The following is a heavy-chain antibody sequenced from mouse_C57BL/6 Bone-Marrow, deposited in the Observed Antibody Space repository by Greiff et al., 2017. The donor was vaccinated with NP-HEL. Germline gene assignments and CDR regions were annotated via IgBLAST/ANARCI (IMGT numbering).Heavy chain of an antibody. Sequence: QVQLKESGAELARPGASVKLSCKASGYTFTSYGISWVKQRTGQGLEWIGEIYPRSGNTYYNEKFKGKATLTADKSSSTAYMELRSLTSEDSAVYFCARERKFITTVVAPRYFDYWGQGTTLTVSS. CDR3: ARERKFITTVVAPRYFDY. V-gene: IGHV1-81*01. CDR2: IYPRSGNT. J-gene: IGHJ2*01. D-gene: IGHD1-1*01. CDR1: GYTFTSYG.